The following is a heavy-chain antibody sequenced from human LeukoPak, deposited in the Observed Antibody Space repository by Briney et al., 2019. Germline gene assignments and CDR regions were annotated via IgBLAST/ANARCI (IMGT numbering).Heavy chain of an antibody. CDR3: ARPGYSSSPAPDY. CDR1: GYSFTSYW. J-gene: IGHJ4*02. D-gene: IGHD5-12*01. Sequence: GESLKFSCKGSGYSFTSYWIGWVRQMPGEGLEWMGIIYPGDSDTRYSPSFQGQVTISADKSISTAYLQWSSLKAADTAMYYCARPGYSSSPAPDYWGQGTLVTVSS. CDR2: IYPGDSDT. V-gene: IGHV5-51*01.